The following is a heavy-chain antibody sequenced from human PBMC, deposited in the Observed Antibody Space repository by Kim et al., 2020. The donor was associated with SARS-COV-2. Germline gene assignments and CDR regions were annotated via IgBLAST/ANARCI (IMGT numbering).Heavy chain of an antibody. CDR1: GFTLSGYE. CDR2: MSNDPITI. V-gene: IGHV3-48*03. CDR3: ARGGGLVTFDV. Sequence: GGSLRLSCAASGFTLSGYEVIWVRQAPGKGLEWVSYMSNDPITISYADSVKGRFTTSRDNAKNSVALQMNSLRAEDTAIYYCARGGGLVTFDVWGQGTTVTVSS. D-gene: IGHD3-16*01. J-gene: IGHJ3*01.